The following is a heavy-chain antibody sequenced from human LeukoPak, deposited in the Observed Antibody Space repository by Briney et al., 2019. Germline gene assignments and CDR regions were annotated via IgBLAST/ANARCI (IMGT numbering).Heavy chain of an antibody. V-gene: IGHV3-20*04. CDR3: ARNYGGYDGTDY. D-gene: IGHD5-12*01. CDR1: GFTFYDYG. J-gene: IGHJ4*02. Sequence: GGSLRLSCAASGFTFYDYGMSWVRQAPGKGLEWVSGINWNGGSTGYADSVKGRFTISRDSAKNSLYLQMNSLRAEDTALYYCARNYGGYDGTDYWGQGTLVTVSS. CDR2: INWNGGST.